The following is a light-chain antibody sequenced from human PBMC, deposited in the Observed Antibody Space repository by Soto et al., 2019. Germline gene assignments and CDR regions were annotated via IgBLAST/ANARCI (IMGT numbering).Light chain of an antibody. Sequence: EIVLTQSPGTLSLSPGETATLSCRASQSVISTFLSWYQQKPGQAPRLLIYGAFTRAAGIPYRFSGSGSGTDFTLTIRRLEPEDFAVYFCQQYDNSRLSFGGGTKVEIK. CDR2: GAF. CDR1: QSVISTF. V-gene: IGKV3-20*01. J-gene: IGKJ4*01. CDR3: QQYDNSRLS.